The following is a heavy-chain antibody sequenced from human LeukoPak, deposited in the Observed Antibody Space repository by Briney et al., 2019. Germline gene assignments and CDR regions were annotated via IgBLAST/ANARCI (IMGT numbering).Heavy chain of an antibody. CDR1: GFTFSSYG. CDR3: AKDGKSSGWYPQSDLDC. Sequence: PGGSLRLSCAASGFTFSSYGMHWVRQAPGKGLEWVAFIRYDGSNKYYADSVKGRFTISRDNSKNTLYLQMNSLRAEDTAVYYCAKDGKSSGWYPQSDLDCWGQGTLVTVSS. CDR2: IRYDGSNK. D-gene: IGHD6-19*01. J-gene: IGHJ4*02. V-gene: IGHV3-30*02.